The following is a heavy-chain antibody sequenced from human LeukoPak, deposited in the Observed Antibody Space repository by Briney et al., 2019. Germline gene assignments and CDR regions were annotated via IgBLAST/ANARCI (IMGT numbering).Heavy chain of an antibody. CDR2: IRYDASNK. J-gene: IGHJ5*02. Sequence: GGSLRLSCAASGFTFSSYDMHWVRQAPGKGLEWVTFIRYDASNKYYADSVKGRFTISRDNSGNTLYLQMNSLGVEDTAVYYCARDKGGYSLNWFDPWGQGTLVTVSS. V-gene: IGHV3-30*02. CDR1: GFTFSSYD. CDR3: ARDKGGYSLNWFDP. D-gene: IGHD5-18*01.